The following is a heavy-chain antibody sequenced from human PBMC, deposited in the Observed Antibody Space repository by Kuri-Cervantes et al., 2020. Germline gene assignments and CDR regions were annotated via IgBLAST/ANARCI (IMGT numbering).Heavy chain of an antibody. CDR3: ARDYIEYYGSGSDYTDRGCFDP. J-gene: IGHJ5*02. CDR2: MNPNSGNT. D-gene: IGHD3-10*01. CDR1: GCTFTSYD. Sequence: ASVQVSCKASGCTFTSYDINWVRQATGQGLEWMGWMNPNSGNTGYAQKFKGRVTMTRNTSIRKASTEQSSLRSEDTAVYYCARDYIEYYGSGSDYTDRGCFDPWGQGTLVTVSS. V-gene: IGHV1-8*01.